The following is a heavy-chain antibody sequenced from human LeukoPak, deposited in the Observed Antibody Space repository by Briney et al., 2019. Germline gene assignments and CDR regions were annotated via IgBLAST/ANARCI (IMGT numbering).Heavy chain of an antibody. CDR1: GGTFSSYA. V-gene: IGHV1-69*05. J-gene: IGHJ4*02. Sequence: SVKVSCKASGGTFSSYAVSWVRQAPGQGFEWMGGIIPIFGTANYAQKFQGRVTITTDESTSTAYMELSSLRSEDTAVYYCAANYYDSSGYYYWGQGTLVTVSS. CDR3: AANYYDSSGYYY. CDR2: IIPIFGTA. D-gene: IGHD3-22*01.